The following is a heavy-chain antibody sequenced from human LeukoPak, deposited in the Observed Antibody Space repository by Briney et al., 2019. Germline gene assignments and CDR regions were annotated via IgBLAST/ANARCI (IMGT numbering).Heavy chain of an antibody. V-gene: IGHV1-2*02. D-gene: IGHD2-2*01. CDR3: ARSSTTRHYYYMDV. CDR1: GYTFTGCY. CDR2: INPSSGGT. J-gene: IGHJ6*03. Sequence: ASVKVSCKASGYTFTGCYMHWVRQAPGQGLEWMGWINPSSGGTNYAQKFQGRVTMTRDTSISTAYMELSRLRSDDTAVYYCARSSTTRHYYYMDVWGKGTTVTVSS.